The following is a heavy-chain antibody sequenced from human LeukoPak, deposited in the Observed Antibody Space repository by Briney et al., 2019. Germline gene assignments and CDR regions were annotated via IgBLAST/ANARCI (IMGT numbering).Heavy chain of an antibody. D-gene: IGHD6-13*01. CDR2: IT. Sequence: SETLSLTCGVYGGSFSGYYWNWIRQSPGKGLEWIGEITNYNPSLKSRVTMSVDTSQKQFSLRLTSVRAADTAVYYCARGRYLTTLGGAAAGFLDYWGQGTLVTVSS. CDR1: GGSFSGYY. V-gene: IGHV4-34*01. CDR3: ARGRYLTTLGGAAAGFLDY. J-gene: IGHJ4*02.